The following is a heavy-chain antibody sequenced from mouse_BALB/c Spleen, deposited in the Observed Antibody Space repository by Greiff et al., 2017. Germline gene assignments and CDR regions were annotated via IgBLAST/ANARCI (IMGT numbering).Heavy chain of an antibody. Sequence: QVQLKESGPGLVAPSQSLSITCTVSGFSLTSYGVHWVRQPPGKGLEWLGVIWAGGSTNYNSALMSRLSISKDNSKSQVFLKMNSLQTDDTAMYYCARVGSTMITTLAYWGQGTLVTVSA. CDR3: ARVGSTMITTLAY. J-gene: IGHJ3*01. V-gene: IGHV2-9*02. CDR1: GFSLTSYG. D-gene: IGHD2-4*01. CDR2: IWAGGST.